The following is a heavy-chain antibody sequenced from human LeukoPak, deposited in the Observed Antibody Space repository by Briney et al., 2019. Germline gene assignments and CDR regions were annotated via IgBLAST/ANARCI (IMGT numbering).Heavy chain of an antibody. CDR3: AKDMGYGDRDGFDP. D-gene: IGHD4-17*01. CDR1: GGSISSGSYY. V-gene: IGHV4-61*02. J-gene: IGHJ5*02. CDR2: IYTSGST. Sequence: SQTLSLTCTVSGGSISSGSYYWSWIRQPAGKGLEWIGRIYTSGSTNYNPSLKSRVTISVDTSKNQFSLKLSSVTAADTALYYCAKDMGYGDRDGFDPWGQGTLVTVSS.